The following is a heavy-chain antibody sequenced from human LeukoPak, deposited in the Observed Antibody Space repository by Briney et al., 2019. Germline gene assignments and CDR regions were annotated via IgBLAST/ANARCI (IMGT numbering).Heavy chain of an antibody. J-gene: IGHJ4*02. CDR3: ARDEGVAVAAPTPPDY. D-gene: IGHD6-19*01. Sequence: GGSLRLSCAAPGFTFSSYWMHWVRQAPGKGLVWVSRINTDGSSTSYADSVKGRFTISRDNAKNTLYLQMNSLRAEDTAVYYCARDEGVAVAAPTPPDYWGQGTLVTVSS. CDR1: GFTFSSYW. V-gene: IGHV3-74*01. CDR2: INTDGSST.